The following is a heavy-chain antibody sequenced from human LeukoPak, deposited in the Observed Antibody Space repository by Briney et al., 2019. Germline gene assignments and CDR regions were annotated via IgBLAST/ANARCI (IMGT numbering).Heavy chain of an antibody. CDR3: ARPTPGSSIDY. CDR2: IFPADSDT. D-gene: IGHD3-10*01. J-gene: IGHJ4*02. CDR1: GYSFTSYW. Sequence: GESPKISCKASGYSFTSYWIGWVRQMPGKGLEWMGIIFPADSDTKYSPSSQGQVTISADRSISTTYLQWSSLKASDTAIYYCARPTPGSSIDYWGQGTLVTVSS. V-gene: IGHV5-51*01.